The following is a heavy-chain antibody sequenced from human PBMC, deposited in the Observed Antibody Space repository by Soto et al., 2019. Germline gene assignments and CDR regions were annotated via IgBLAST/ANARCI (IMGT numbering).Heavy chain of an antibody. D-gene: IGHD1-26*01. Sequence: QVQLQESGPGLVKPSETLSLTCTVSGGSISSYYWSWIRQPPGKGLEWIGYIYYSGSTNYNPSLKSRVTISVDTSKNQFSLKLSSVTAADTAVYYCARDVVEWEGRAYDYYGMDVWGQGTTVTVSS. CDR3: ARDVVEWEGRAYDYYGMDV. V-gene: IGHV4-59*01. CDR1: GGSISSYY. J-gene: IGHJ6*02. CDR2: IYYSGST.